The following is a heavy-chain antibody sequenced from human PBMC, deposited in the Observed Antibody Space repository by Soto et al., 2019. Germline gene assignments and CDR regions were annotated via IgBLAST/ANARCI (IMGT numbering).Heavy chain of an antibody. CDR3: ACVRFQAISDAMDV. Sequence: ASVKVSCKASGYTFTGYYVHWVREAPGQGLEWMGWINPETGGTSYAQKFQGRVTLSRDTTIITTYLELMSLRFDNEAVYFCACVRFQAISDAMDVWCQRPTVPV. D-gene: IGHD3-16*01. V-gene: IGHV1-2*02. CDR1: GYTFTGYY. CDR2: INPETGGT. J-gene: IGHJ6*02.